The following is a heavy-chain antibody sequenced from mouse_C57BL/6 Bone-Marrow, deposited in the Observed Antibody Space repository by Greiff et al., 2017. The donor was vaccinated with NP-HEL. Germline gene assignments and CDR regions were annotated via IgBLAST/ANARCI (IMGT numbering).Heavy chain of an antibody. D-gene: IGHD6-5*01. V-gene: IGHV5-4*01. Sequence: EVKLVESGGGLVKPGGSLKLSCAASGFTFSSYAMSWVRQTPEKRLEWVATISDGGSYTYYTDNVKGRVTISRDNAKNNLDLQMSHLKSEDTARYYCAREPLFDYAMDYWGQGTSVTVSS. CDR3: AREPLFDYAMDY. CDR1: GFTFSSYA. J-gene: IGHJ4*01. CDR2: ISDGGSYT.